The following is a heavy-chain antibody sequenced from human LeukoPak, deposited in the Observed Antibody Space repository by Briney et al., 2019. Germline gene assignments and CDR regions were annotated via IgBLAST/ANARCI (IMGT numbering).Heavy chain of an antibody. Sequence: ASVKVSCKASGYTFTSYGISWVRQAPGQGLEWMGWISAYNGNTNYAQKLQGRVTMTRDTSISTAYMELSRLRSDDTAVYYCARRAVAGRGLYYFDYWGQGTLVTVSS. V-gene: IGHV1-18*01. D-gene: IGHD6-19*01. CDR2: ISAYNGNT. J-gene: IGHJ4*02. CDR3: ARRAVAGRGLYYFDY. CDR1: GYTFTSYG.